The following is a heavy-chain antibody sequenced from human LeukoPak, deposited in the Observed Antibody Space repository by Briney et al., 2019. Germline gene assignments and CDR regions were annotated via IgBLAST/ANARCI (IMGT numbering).Heavy chain of an antibody. CDR1: GGSISSSSYY. V-gene: IGHV4-39*01. CDR3: ASPRHPKTSIAVAGTVDY. J-gene: IGHJ4*02. D-gene: IGHD6-19*01. CDR2: IYYSGST. Sequence: SETLSLTCTVSGGSISSSSYYWGWIRQPPGKGLEWIGSIYYSGSTYYNPSLKSRVTISVDTSKNQFSLKLSSVTAADTAVYYCASPRHPKTSIAVAGTVDYWGQGTLVTVSS.